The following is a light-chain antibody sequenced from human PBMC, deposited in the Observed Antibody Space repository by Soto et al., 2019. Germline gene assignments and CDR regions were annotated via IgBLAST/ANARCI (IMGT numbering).Light chain of an antibody. V-gene: IGLV2-23*01. CDR2: EGS. J-gene: IGLJ1*01. CDR1: SSDVGSYNL. Sequence: QSVLTQPASVSGSPGQSITISCTGTSSDVGSYNLVSWYQQHPGKAPKLMIYEGSKRPSGVSNRFSGSKSGNTASLTISGVQAEDEADYYCCSYAGRSGVFGTGTKLTVL. CDR3: CSYAGRSGV.